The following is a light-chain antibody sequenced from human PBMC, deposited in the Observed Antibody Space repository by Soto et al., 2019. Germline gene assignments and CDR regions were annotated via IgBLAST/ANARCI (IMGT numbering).Light chain of an antibody. CDR1: SDDIGYYNY. V-gene: IGLV2-14*01. Sequence: QSVLTLAASVSGSPGQSVTISCTGTSDDIGYYNYVSWYQHHPGKAPKLIIYAVTNRPSGVSTRFSGSKSANTASLTISGLQADDEADYYCSSYTTIGSLVFGAGTKVTVL. CDR3: SSYTTIGSLV. J-gene: IGLJ1*01. CDR2: AVT.